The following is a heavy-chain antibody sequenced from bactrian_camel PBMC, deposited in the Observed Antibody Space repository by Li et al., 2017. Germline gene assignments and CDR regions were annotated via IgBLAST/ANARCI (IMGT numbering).Heavy chain of an antibody. CDR1: GYTYSSAC. V-gene: IGHV3S1*01. CDR3: AALFGTLVAACDPDRN. J-gene: IGHJ4*01. D-gene: IGHD6*01. Sequence: HVQLVESGGGLVQPGGSLKLSCAASGYTYSSACMGWFRQVPGKEREGVAAIYTGAGNTYYADSVKGRFTISQDNAKSTVYLQMNSLRPEDTAMYYCAALFGTLVAACDPDRNWGQGTQVTVS. CDR2: IYTGAGNT.